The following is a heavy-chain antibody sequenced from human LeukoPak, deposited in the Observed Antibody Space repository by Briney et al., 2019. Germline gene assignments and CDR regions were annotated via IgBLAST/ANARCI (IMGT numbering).Heavy chain of an antibody. J-gene: IGHJ4*02. D-gene: IGHD3-22*01. CDR1: GGSISSGTYY. CDR2: IYTGGST. CDR3: ARGGSNYDSSGYDN. V-gene: IGHV4-61*02. Sequence: SETLSLTCTVSGGSISSGTYYWNWIRQPAGKGLEWIGRIYTGGSTNYNPSLKSRVTMSVDTSKNQFSLKLSSVTAADTAVYYCARGGSNYDSSGYDNWGQGTLVTVSS.